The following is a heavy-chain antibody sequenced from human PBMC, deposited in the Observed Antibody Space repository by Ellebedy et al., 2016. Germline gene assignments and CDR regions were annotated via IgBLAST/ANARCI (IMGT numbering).Heavy chain of an antibody. CDR3: ARGADGNFDV. V-gene: IGHV3-7*01. D-gene: IGHD1-26*01. CDR2: IKYDGSEK. J-gene: IGHJ2*01. CDR1: GFTFNNFW. Sequence: GESLKISXAASGFTFNNFWMIWVRQAPGKGLQWVANIKYDGSEKNYVDSVEGRFAISRDNAKNSLYLQMNSLRAEDTAVYYCARGADGNFDVWGRGTLVTVSS.